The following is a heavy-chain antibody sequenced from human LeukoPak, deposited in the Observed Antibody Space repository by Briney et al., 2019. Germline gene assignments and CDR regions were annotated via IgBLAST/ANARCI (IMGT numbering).Heavy chain of an antibody. CDR2: IYTSGST. J-gene: IGHJ5*02. CDR3: ASVRGYSSGWYASGFDP. D-gene: IGHD6-19*01. CDR1: GGSIGSYY. V-gene: IGHV4-4*07. Sequence: SETLSLTCTVSGGSIGSYYWSWIRQPAGKGLEWIGRIYTSGSTNYNPSLKSRVTISLDTSKNQFSLKLTSVTAADTAVYYCASVRGYSSGWYASGFDPWGQGTLVTVSS.